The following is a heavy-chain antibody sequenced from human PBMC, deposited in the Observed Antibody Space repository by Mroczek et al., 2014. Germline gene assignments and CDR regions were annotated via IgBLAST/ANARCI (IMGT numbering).Heavy chain of an antibody. CDR1: GFTFSSYG. V-gene: IGHV3-30*18. Sequence: QVQLVQSGGGVVQPGRSLRLSCAASGFTFSSYGMHWVRQAPGKGLEWVAVISYDGSNKYYADSVKGRFTISRDNSKNTLYLQMNSLRAEDTAVYYCAKDRGYSYGAGFDYWGQGTLVTVSS. CDR2: ISYDGSNK. CDR3: AKDRGYSYGAGFDY. D-gene: IGHD5-18*01. J-gene: IGHJ4*02.